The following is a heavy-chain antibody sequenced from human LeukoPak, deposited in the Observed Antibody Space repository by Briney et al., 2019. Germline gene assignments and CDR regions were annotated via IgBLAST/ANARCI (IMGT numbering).Heavy chain of an antibody. D-gene: IGHD2-15*01. V-gene: IGHV4-39*01. Sequence: SETLSLTCIVSGGSINSRSHYWGRIRQPPGKGLEWIGNIYYSGSTYYNPSLKSRVTISIDTSKNQFSLKLSSVTATDTAVYYCASLREGGVAHWFDPWGQGTLVTVSS. CDR1: GGSINSRSHY. CDR2: IYYSGST. J-gene: IGHJ5*02. CDR3: ASLREGGVAHWFDP.